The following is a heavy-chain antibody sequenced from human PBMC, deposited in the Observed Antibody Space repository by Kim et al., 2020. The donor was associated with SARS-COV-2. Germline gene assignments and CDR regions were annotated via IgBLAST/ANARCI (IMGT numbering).Heavy chain of an antibody. CDR1: GYTFTSYY. D-gene: IGHD3-3*01. J-gene: IGHJ6*02. Sequence: ASVKVSCKASGYTFTSYYMHWVRQAPGQGLEWMGIINPSGGSTSYAQKFQGRVTMTRDTSTSTVYMELSSLRSEDTAVYYCASYSSVSSKGNFWSGYSYYYYGMDVWGQGTTVTVSS. CDR3: ASYSSVSSKGNFWSGYSYYYYGMDV. CDR2: INPSGGST. V-gene: IGHV1-46*01.